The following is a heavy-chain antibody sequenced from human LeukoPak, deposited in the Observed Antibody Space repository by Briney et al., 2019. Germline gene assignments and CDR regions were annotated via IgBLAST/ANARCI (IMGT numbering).Heavy chain of an antibody. D-gene: IGHD2-15*01. CDR1: GYSFTSYW. J-gene: IGHJ6*02. Sequence: GESLKISCKGSGYSFTSYWIGWVRQMPGKGLEWMGIIYPGDSDTRYSPSFQGQVTISADKSISTAYLQWSSLKASDTAMYYCARSPLLGDYYYGMDVWGQGTTVTVSS. V-gene: IGHV5-51*01. CDR2: IYPGDSDT. CDR3: ARSPLLGDYYYGMDV.